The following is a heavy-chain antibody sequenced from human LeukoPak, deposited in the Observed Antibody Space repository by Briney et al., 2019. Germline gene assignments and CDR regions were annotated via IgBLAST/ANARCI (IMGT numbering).Heavy chain of an antibody. D-gene: IGHD3-10*01. V-gene: IGHV3-23*01. CDR3: AKAKWFGESPFDY. CDR2: ISRSGGST. Sequence: GGSLRLSCAASGFTFSNYGMTWVRQAPGKGLAWVSEISRSGGSTYYADSVKGRFTISRDNSKNTVYLQMSSLRAEDTAVYYCAKAKWFGESPFDYWGQGSLVTVSS. CDR1: GFTFSNYG. J-gene: IGHJ4*02.